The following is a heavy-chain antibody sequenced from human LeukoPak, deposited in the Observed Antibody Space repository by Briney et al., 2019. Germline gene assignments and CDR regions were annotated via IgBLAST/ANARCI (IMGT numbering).Heavy chain of an antibody. CDR1: AFTFSSYA. J-gene: IGHJ3*02. CDR2: ISGSGGST. Sequence: GGSLRLSCAGSAFTFSSYAMSWVRQAPGKGLEWVSAISGSGGSTYYADSVKGRFTISRDNSKNTLYLQMNSLRAEDTAVYYCAKRWGYWLWEAFDIWGQGTMVTVSS. CDR3: AKRWGYWLWEAFDI. D-gene: IGHD3-22*01. V-gene: IGHV3-23*01.